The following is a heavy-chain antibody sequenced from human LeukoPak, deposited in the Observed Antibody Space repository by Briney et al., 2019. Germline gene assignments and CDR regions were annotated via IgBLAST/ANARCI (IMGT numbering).Heavy chain of an antibody. CDR3: AKDVTMVRGVTGDY. CDR2: ISYDGSNK. CDR1: GFTFSSYG. J-gene: IGHJ4*02. V-gene: IGHV3-30*18. Sequence: PGGSLRLSCAASGFTFSSYGMHWVRQAPGKGLEWVAVISYDGSNKYYADSVKGRFTISRDNSKNTLYLQMNSLRAEDTAVYYCAKDVTMVRGVTGDYWGQETLVTVSS. D-gene: IGHD3-10*01.